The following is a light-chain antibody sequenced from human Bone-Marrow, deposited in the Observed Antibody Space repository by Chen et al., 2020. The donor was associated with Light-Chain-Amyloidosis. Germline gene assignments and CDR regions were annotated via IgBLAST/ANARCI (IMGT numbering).Light chain of an antibody. CDR2: EDN. CDR3: QSYDSSNQVVV. CDR1: SGRIASNY. J-gene: IGLJ2*01. Sequence: NFMLTQPHSVSESPGKTVTISCTGSSGRIASNYVQWYQQRPGSAPTTVIFEDNHRPSGVPDRFSCSIHSASHAASLTISGLKTEDEADYYCQSYDSSNQVVVFGGGTKLTVL. V-gene: IGLV6-57*02.